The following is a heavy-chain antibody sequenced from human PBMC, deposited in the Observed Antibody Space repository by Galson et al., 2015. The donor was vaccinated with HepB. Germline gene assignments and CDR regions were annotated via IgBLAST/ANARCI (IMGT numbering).Heavy chain of an antibody. CDR3: VRDIGGVFYFDD. V-gene: IGHV3-48*03. CDR1: GFAFSSSN. D-gene: IGHD2-15*01. J-gene: IGHJ4*02. Sequence: SLRLSCAASGFAFSSSNMHWARQAPGKGLGWVAFLRKDGNSKQYGDSVKGRFTTCRENANNSLYLQMKSRRDGEPAVYYCVRDIGGVFYFDDWGQGTRVTVSS. CDR2: LRKDGNSK.